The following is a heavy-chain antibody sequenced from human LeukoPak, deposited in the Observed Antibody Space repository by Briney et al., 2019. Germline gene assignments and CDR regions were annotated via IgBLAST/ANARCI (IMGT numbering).Heavy chain of an antibody. V-gene: IGHV4-59*01. Sequence: PSETLSLTCTVSGGSISSYYWNWIRQPPGKGLEWIGYIYYSGSTNYNPSLKSRVTISVDTSKNQFSLKLSSVTAADTAVYYCARDTVAGTKSHWGQGTLVTVSS. J-gene: IGHJ4*02. CDR2: IYYSGST. CDR3: ARDTVAGTKSH. D-gene: IGHD6-19*01. CDR1: GGSISSYY.